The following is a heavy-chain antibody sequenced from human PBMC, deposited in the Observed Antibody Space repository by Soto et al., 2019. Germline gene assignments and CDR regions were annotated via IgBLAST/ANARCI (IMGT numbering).Heavy chain of an antibody. V-gene: IGHV5-51*01. Sequence: SGESLKISCKGSGYRFTSYWIGWVRQLPGKGLEWMGIIYPGDSDTRYSPSFQGQVTISADKSISTAYLQWSSLKASDTAMYYCATLPGIAVAEWYYWGQGTLVTVSS. D-gene: IGHD6-19*01. CDR2: IYPGDSDT. CDR1: GYRFTSYW. J-gene: IGHJ4*02. CDR3: ATLPGIAVAEWYY.